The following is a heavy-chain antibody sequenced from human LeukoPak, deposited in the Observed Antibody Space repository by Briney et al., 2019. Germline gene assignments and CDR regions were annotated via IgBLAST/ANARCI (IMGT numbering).Heavy chain of an antibody. J-gene: IGHJ4*02. CDR2: ISYDGSNK. V-gene: IGHV3-30*18. CDR1: GFTFSSYG. Sequence: PGRSLRLSCAASGFTFSSYGMHGVRQAPGKGLEWVAVISYDGSNKYYADSVKGRFTISRDNSKNTLYLQMNSLRAEDTAVYYCAKDPMTGPYYFDYWGQGTLVTVSS. CDR3: AKDPMTGPYYFDY.